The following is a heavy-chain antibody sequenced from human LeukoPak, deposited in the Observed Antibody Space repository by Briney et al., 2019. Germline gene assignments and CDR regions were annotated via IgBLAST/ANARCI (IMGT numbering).Heavy chain of an antibody. CDR1: GGSFSGYY. D-gene: IGHD6-13*01. Sequence: SETLSLTRAVYGGSFSGYYWSWIRQPPGKGLEWIGEINHSGSTNYNPSLKSRVTISVDTSKNQFSLKLSSVTAADTAVYYCARGQGSSSWYLYFDYWGQGTLVTVSS. CDR3: ARGQGSSSWYLYFDY. J-gene: IGHJ4*02. V-gene: IGHV4-34*01. CDR2: INHSGST.